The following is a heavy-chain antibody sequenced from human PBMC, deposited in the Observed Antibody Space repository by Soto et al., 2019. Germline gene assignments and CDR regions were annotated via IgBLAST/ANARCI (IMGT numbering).Heavy chain of an antibody. CDR3: ARGRILDGMDV. J-gene: IGHJ6*02. V-gene: IGHV4-59*01. Sequence: PSETLSLTCTVSGGSISSYYWSWIRQPPGKGLEWIGYIYYSGSTNYNPSLKSRVTISVDTSKNQFSLKLSSVTAADTAVYYCARGRILDGMDVWGQGTTVTVSS. CDR1: GGSISSYY. D-gene: IGHD2-15*01. CDR2: IYYSGST.